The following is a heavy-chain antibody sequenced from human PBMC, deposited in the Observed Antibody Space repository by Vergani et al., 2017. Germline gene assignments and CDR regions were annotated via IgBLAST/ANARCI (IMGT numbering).Heavy chain of an antibody. CDR2: IKNTGDST. J-gene: IGHJ4*02. CDR1: GFTFSSHA. V-gene: IGHV3-23*01. Sequence: EVQLLQSEGAVVQPGGSLRLSCVASGFTFSSHAMSWVRQGHGQGLEWVSSIKNTGDSTQYADSVKGRFTISRDNSKNTLYLQMNSLRVEDTAVYYCVRGSDNYNWGQGTRVTVSS. D-gene: IGHD5-24*01. CDR3: VRGSDNYN.